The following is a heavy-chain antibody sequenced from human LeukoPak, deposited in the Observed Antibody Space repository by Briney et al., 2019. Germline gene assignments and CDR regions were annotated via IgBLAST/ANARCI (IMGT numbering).Heavy chain of an antibody. D-gene: IGHD6-13*01. CDR2: ISGSGGSP. CDR3: ARLIAAAGFDY. J-gene: IGHJ4*02. V-gene: IGHV3-23*01. CDR1: GFTFSSYA. Sequence: GGSLRLSCAASGFTFSSYAMSWVRQAPGKGLEWVSAISGSGGSPYYADSVKGRFTISRDNSKNTLYLQMNCLRAEDTAVYYCARLIAAAGFDYWGQGTLVTVSS.